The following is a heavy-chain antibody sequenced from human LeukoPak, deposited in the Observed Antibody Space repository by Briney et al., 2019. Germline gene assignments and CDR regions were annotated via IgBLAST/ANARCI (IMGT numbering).Heavy chain of an antibody. CDR1: GFTFSSYS. D-gene: IGHD3-22*01. J-gene: IGHJ4*02. V-gene: IGHV3-21*01. Sequence: GGSLRLSCAASGFTFSSYSMNWVRQAPGKGLEWVSSISSSSSYIYYADSVKGRFTISRDNAKNSLYLQMNSLRAGDTAVYYCARDNAMIVAADFDCWGQGTLVTVS. CDR3: ARDNAMIVAADFDC. CDR2: ISSSSSYI.